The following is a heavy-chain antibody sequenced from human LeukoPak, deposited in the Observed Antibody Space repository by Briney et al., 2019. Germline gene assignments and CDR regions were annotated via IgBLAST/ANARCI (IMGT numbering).Heavy chain of an antibody. CDR2: ISSSGSTI. J-gene: IGHJ4*02. CDR3: ARFSSSSGWYLWDY. V-gene: IGHV3-48*03. Sequence: GGSLRLSCAASGFTFSSYEMNWVRQAPGKGLEWVSYISSSGSTIYYADSVKGRYTISRDNAKNSLYLQMNSLRAEDTAVYYCARFSSSSGWYLWDYWGQGTLVTVSS. CDR1: GFTFSSYE. D-gene: IGHD6-19*01.